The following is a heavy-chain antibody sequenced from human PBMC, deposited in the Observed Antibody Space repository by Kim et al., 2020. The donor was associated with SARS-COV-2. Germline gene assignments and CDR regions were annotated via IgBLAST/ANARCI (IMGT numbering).Heavy chain of an antibody. CDR1: GYSFNTYA. V-gene: IGHV1-18*01. Sequence: ASVKVSCKTSGYSFNTYAITWVRQAPGQGLEWLGWISGHQGKTHYTQTLQDRVTMTADSSTSTVYMELRSLRSDDTAVYFCARKYYYDSGDLQWGFDYWGQGTLVTVSS. J-gene: IGHJ4*02. CDR3: ARKYYYDSGDLQWGFDY. CDR2: ISGHQGKT. D-gene: IGHD3-10*01.